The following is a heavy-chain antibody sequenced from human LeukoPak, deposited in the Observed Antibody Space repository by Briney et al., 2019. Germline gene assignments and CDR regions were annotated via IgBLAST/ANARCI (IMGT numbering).Heavy chain of an antibody. V-gene: IGHV1-69*13. CDR2: IIPIFGTA. CDR1: GGTFSSYA. CDR3: ARVYSSSRVEYGMDV. J-gene: IGHJ6*02. Sequence: GASVKVSRKASGGTFSSYAISWVRQAPGQGLEWMGGIIPIFGTANYAQKFQGRVTITADESTSTVYMELSSLRSEDTAVYYCARVYSSSRVEYGMDVWGQGTTVTVSS. D-gene: IGHD6-6*01.